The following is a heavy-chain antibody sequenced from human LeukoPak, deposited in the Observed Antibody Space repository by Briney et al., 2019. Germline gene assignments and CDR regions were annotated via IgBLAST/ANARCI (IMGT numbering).Heavy chain of an antibody. CDR1: GLSISTSW. CDR3: ARVRGYFDY. J-gene: IGHJ4*02. CDR2: IKKDGSEK. V-gene: IGHV3-7*03. Sequence: GGSLRLSCVASGLSISTSWMSWVRQSPGKGLEWLASIKKDGSEKYYVDSVRGRFTISRANGENSVFLEMNNLRVDDTAVYYCARVRGYFDYWGQGTRVTVSS.